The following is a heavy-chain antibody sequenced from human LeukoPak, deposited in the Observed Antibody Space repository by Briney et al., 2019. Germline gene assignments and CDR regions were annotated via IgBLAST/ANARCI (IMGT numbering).Heavy chain of an antibody. CDR3: ARDRYCSDSSCPHFDY. CDR2: IKQDESEK. Sequence: GGSLRLSCTASGFTFSHYWMSWVRQAPGKGLQWVADIKQDESEKYYVDSVKGRSTISRDNAKNSMYLQMNSLRAEDTAVYYCARDRYCSDSSCPHFDYWGQGTLVTVSS. CDR1: GFTFSHYW. D-gene: IGHD2-15*01. J-gene: IGHJ4*02. V-gene: IGHV3-7*01.